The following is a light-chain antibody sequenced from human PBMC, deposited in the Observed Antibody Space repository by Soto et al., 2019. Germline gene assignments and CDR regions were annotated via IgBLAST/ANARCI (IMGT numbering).Light chain of an antibody. CDR1: ISNIGKNY. V-gene: IGLV1-51*01. CDR2: DNN. J-gene: IGLJ3*02. CDR3: GTWDSSLSAPNWV. Sequence: QSVLTQPPSVSAAPGQKVTISCSGSISNIGKNYVSWYQQLPGTAPKVLIYDNNKRPSGIPDRFSGSKSGTSATLGITGLQTGDEADYYCGTWDSSLSAPNWVFGGGIKLTVL.